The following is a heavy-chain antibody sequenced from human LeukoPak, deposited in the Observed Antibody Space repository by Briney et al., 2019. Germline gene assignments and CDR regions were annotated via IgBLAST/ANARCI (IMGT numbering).Heavy chain of an antibody. CDR1: GGSFSGYY. Sequence: SETLSLTCAVYGGSFSGYYWSWTRQPPGKGLEWIGYIYYSGSTNYNPSLKSRVTISVDTSKNQFSLKLSSVTAADTAVYYCARVDHYYDSSGYFLYFDYWGQGTLVTVSS. CDR2: IYYSGST. CDR3: ARVDHYYDSSGYFLYFDY. D-gene: IGHD3-22*01. V-gene: IGHV4-59*01. J-gene: IGHJ4*02.